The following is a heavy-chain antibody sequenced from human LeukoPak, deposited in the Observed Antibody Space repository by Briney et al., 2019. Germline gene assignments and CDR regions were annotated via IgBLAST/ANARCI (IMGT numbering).Heavy chain of an antibody. CDR1: GLTFTSYA. V-gene: IGHV3-23*01. J-gene: IGHJ4*02. Sequence: PGRCLRLSCAPAGLTFTSYAMSCVRQAPGKGLGWDSSISGSGGSTYYADSVKGRFTISRDNSKNTLYLQMNSLRAEDTAVYYCAKVRGIAVVGTGGYYFDYWGQGGMVTVSS. CDR2: ISGSGGST. CDR3: AKVRGIAVVGTGGYYFDY. D-gene: IGHD6-19*01.